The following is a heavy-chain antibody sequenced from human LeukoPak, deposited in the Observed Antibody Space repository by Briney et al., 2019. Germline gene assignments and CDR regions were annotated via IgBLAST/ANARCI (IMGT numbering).Heavy chain of an antibody. Sequence: GGTLSLSCAASGFTFSSYWMSWVRQAPGKGLEWVANIKQDGSDKYYVDSVKGRFTISRDNAKNSLYLQLNSLRADDTAVYYCARLTGTTGFDYWGQGTLVTVSS. CDR1: GFTFSSYW. J-gene: IGHJ4*02. CDR3: ARLTGTTGFDY. V-gene: IGHV3-7*01. CDR2: IKQDGSDK. D-gene: IGHD1-1*01.